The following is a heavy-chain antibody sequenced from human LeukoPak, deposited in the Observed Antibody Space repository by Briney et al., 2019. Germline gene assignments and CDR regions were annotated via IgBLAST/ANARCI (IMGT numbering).Heavy chain of an antibody. CDR1: GFSFSSFA. V-gene: IGHV3-23*01. J-gene: IGHJ4*02. D-gene: IGHD6-19*01. CDR3: AKDPNSGWGDY. CDR2: ISGSDGGT. Sequence: GGSLRLSCAASGFSFSSFAMSWVRQAPGKGLEWVSAISGSDGGTCYADSVKGRFTISRDNSKNTLSLQMNSLRAEDTAVYYCAKDPNSGWGDYWGQGTPVTVSS.